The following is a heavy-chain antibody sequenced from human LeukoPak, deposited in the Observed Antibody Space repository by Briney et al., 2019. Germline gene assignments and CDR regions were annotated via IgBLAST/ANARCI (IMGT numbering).Heavy chain of an antibody. CDR3: TQNLVAAAGDH. Sequence: GGSLRLSCAAPGFTFSNYWMTWVRQAPGKGLEWVANIKPDGSVGYYVDSVRGRFIISRDNAGNSLYLQMNSLRVEDTAVYYCTQNLVAAAGDHWGQGTLLIVSS. D-gene: IGHD6-13*01. CDR1: GFTFSNYW. J-gene: IGHJ4*02. V-gene: IGHV3-7*01. CDR2: IKPDGSVG.